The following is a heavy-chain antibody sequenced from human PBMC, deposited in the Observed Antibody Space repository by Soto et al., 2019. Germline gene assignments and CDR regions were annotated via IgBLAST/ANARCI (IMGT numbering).Heavy chain of an antibody. Sequence: PSETLSLTCAVSGYSISSGYYWGWLRQPPGKGLEWIGSIYHSGSTYYNPSLKSRVTISVDTSKNQFSLKLSSVTAADTAVYYCASLRQWLVRGYYGMDVWGQGTTVTVSS. CDR2: IYHSGST. V-gene: IGHV4-38-2*01. CDR3: ASLRQWLVRGYYGMDV. J-gene: IGHJ6*02. CDR1: GYSISSGYY. D-gene: IGHD6-19*01.